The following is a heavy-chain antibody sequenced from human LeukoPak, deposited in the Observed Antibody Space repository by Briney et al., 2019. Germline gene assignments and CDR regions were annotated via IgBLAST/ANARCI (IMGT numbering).Heavy chain of an antibody. Sequence: GGSLRLSCAASGFTFSSYAMSWVRQAPGKGLEWASAISGSGGSTYYADSVKGRFTISRDNSKNTLYLQMNSLRAEDTAVYYCAKISLHDYGDYADYWGQGTLVTVSS. CDR2: ISGSGGST. CDR1: GFTFSSYA. CDR3: AKISLHDYGDYADY. J-gene: IGHJ4*02. V-gene: IGHV3-23*01. D-gene: IGHD4-17*01.